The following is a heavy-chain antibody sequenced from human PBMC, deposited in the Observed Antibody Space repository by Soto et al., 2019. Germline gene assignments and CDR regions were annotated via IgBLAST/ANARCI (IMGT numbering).Heavy chain of an antibody. J-gene: IGHJ6*02. V-gene: IGHV4-59*01. CDR2: IYYSGSS. CDR1: GDSISSYY. Sequence: SETLSLTCTVSGDSISSYYWSWIRQPPGKGLEWIGYIYYSGSSHYNPSLKSRVTISVDTSKHQFSLKLSSVTAADTAVYYCARGYGDSYYYNGLDVWGQGTTVTVSS. CDR3: ARGYGDSYYYNGLDV. D-gene: IGHD4-17*01.